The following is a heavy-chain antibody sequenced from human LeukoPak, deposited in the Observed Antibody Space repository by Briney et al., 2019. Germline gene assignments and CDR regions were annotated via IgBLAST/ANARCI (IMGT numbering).Heavy chain of an antibody. CDR1: GFTFSRYG. Sequence: PGGSLRLSCAASGFTFSRYGMHWVRQAPGKGLEWVAVIWYDGSNKYYADSVKGRFTISRDNSKNTLYLQMNSLRAEDTAVYYCAKLYGAGYDFWSGYSYYFDYWGQGTLVTVSS. J-gene: IGHJ4*02. CDR2: IWYDGSNK. D-gene: IGHD3-3*01. V-gene: IGHV3-33*06. CDR3: AKLYGAGYDFWSGYSYYFDY.